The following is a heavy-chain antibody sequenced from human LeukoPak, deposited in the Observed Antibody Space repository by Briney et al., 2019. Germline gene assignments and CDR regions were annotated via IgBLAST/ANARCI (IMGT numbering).Heavy chain of an antibody. J-gene: IGHJ6*02. Sequence: NPGGSLRLSCAGSGFTFSKAWMSWVRQAPGKGLECVGRIKSKTDGGTTDYAAPVKGRFTISRDDSKNTLYVQMNSLKTEDTALYYCTTDLLVTRKADYYYYGMDVWGQGTTVTVSS. V-gene: IGHV3-15*01. CDR2: IKSKTDGGTT. CDR3: TTDLLVTRKADYYYYGMDV. CDR1: GFTFSKAW. D-gene: IGHD4-17*01.